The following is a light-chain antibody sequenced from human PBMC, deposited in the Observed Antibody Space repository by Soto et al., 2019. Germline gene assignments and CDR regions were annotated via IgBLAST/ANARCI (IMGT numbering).Light chain of an antibody. Sequence: EIVLTQSPGTLSLSPGERATLSCRASQSVSSSYXAWYQQKPGQAPRLLIXGXSSRATGIPDXFXGXXSGTXXXXXXXXXXPEDFAVYYCQQYGSSPLFGQGTKVEIK. J-gene: IGKJ1*01. CDR2: GXS. CDR3: QQYGSSPL. V-gene: IGKV3-20*01. CDR1: QSVSSSY.